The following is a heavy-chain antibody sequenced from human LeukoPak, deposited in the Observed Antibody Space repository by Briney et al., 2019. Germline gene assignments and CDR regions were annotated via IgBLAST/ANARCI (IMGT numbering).Heavy chain of an antibody. D-gene: IGHD6-6*01. CDR3: ARARRAARPPGYFDY. V-gene: IGHV1-2*02. CDR1: GYTFTGYY. CDR2: INPNSGGT. J-gene: IGHJ4*02. Sequence: ASVKVSCEASGYTFTGYYMHWVRQAPGQGLEWMGWINPNSGGTNYAQKFQGRVTMTRDTSISTAYMELSRLRSDDTAVYYCARARRAARPPGYFDYWGQGTLVTVSS.